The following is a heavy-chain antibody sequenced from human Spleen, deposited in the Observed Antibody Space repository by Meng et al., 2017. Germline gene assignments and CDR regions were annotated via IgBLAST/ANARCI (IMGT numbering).Heavy chain of an antibody. CDR3: AKDLSGDSSNY. CDR1: GYNFPDYY. V-gene: IGHV1-2*06. J-gene: IGHJ4*02. CDR2: INPKSGDT. Sequence: ASVKVSCKPSGYNFPDYYIHWVRRAPGQGLEGMGRINPKSGDTHYAQKFQARVTMTGDTSISTAYMELSGLRSDDTALYYCAKDLSGDSSNYWGQGTLVTVSS. D-gene: IGHD3-22*01.